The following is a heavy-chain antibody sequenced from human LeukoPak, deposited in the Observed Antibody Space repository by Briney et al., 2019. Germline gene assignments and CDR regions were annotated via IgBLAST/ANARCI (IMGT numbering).Heavy chain of an antibody. CDR1: GGTFSSYA. D-gene: IGHD4-17*01. J-gene: IGHJ3*02. V-gene: IGHV1-69*13. CDR2: IIPIFGTA. Sequence: SVKVSCNASGGTFSSYAISWGRQAPGQGLEWMGGIIPIFGTANYAQKFQGRVTITADESTSTAYMELSSLRSEDTAVYYCARAVATVISDAFDIWGQGTMVTVSS. CDR3: ARAVATVISDAFDI.